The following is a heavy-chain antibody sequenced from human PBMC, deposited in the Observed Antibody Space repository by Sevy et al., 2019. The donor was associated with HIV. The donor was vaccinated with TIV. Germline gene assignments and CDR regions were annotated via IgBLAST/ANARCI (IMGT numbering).Heavy chain of an antibody. Sequence: GGSLRLSCAASGFTFNTYWMHWARQAPGKGLIWVSRVNTDGTFTTYADSVKGRFTISRDNAKNTVYLQMNSLRVEDTAVYHCARGTRDWAGIDYWGQGTLVTVSS. J-gene: IGHJ4*02. CDR3: ARGTRDWAGIDY. D-gene: IGHD2-8*01. V-gene: IGHV3-74*01. CDR1: GFTFNTYW. CDR2: VNTDGTFT.